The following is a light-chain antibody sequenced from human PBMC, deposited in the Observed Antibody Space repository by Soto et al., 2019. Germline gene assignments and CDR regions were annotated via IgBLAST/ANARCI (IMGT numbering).Light chain of an antibody. V-gene: IGLV2-8*01. Sequence: QSVLTQPPSASGSPGQSVTISCTGTSSDIGGYNYVSWYQQHPGKAPKLMIYEVSKRPSGVPDRFSGSKSGNTASLTISGLQAEDEADYYCCSYAGTYTYVVLGGGTKLTVL. CDR2: EVS. J-gene: IGLJ2*01. CDR3: CSYAGTYTYVV. CDR1: SSDIGGYNY.